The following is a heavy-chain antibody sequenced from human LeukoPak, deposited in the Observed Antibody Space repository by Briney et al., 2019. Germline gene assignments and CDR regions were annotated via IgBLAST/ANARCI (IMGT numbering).Heavy chain of an antibody. Sequence: AXSGFTFSSXXXXWVRQXPGKXXXXXXNIKEDGSEKYYVDSVKGRFTISRDNAKNSLYLQMNSLRAEDTAVYYCARDSDCSSTSCLLRYYYYMDVWGKGTTVTVSS. V-gene: IGHV3-7*01. CDR3: ARDSDCSSTSCLLRYYYYMDV. J-gene: IGHJ6*03. D-gene: IGHD2-2*01. CDR2: IKEDGSEK. CDR1: GFTFSSXX.